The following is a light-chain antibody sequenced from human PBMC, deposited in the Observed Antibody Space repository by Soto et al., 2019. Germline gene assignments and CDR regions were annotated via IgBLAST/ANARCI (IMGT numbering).Light chain of an antibody. CDR3: TSWTTSPTMI. CDR1: SSDIGAYNY. CDR2: DVN. Sequence: QSVLTQPASVSGSPGQSITISCTGTSSDIGAYNYVSWYQQHPGKAPKLMIYDVNIRPSGVSNRFSGSKSGNTASLTISGLQAEDEADYYCTSWTTSPTMIFGGGTKLTVL. J-gene: IGLJ2*01. V-gene: IGLV2-14*03.